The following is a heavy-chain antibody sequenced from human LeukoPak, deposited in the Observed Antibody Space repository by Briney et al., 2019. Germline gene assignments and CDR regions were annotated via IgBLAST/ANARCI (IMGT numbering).Heavy chain of an antibody. V-gene: IGHV3-9*01. CDR2: ITWNRDNI. CDR1: GFTFDDYA. D-gene: IGHD3-22*01. CDR3: AKDLSSAITSALVLDV. Sequence: GGSLRLSCAASGFTFDDYAMHWVRQAPGRGLEWVSGITWNRDNIGYGDSVKGRFTISRDNVKNALYLQMNSLRPEDTALYYCAKDLSSAITSALVLDVWGQGTTVIVSS. J-gene: IGHJ6*02.